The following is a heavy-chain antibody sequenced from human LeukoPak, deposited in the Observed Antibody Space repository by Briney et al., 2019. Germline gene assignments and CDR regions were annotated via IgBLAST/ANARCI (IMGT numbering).Heavy chain of an antibody. CDR1: GGSFSGYY. V-gene: IGHV4-34*01. CDR2: INHSGST. Sequence: SETLSLTCAVYGGSFSGYYWSWIRRPPGKGLEWIGEINHSGSTNYNPSLKSRVTISVDTSKNQFSLKLSSVTAAVTAVYYCASYGPRTDIAARTALNYWGQGTLVTVSS. D-gene: IGHD6-6*01. J-gene: IGHJ4*02. CDR3: ASYGPRTDIAARTALNY.